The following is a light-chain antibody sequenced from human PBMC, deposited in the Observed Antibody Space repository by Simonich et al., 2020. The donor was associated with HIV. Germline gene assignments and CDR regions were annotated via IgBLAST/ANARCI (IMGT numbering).Light chain of an antibody. V-gene: IGKV1-5*03. CDR1: QSISTW. J-gene: IGKJ1*01. CDR3: QQYSRYPVT. CDR2: KAS. Sequence: DIQMTQSPSTLSASVGDRVSITCRASQSISTWLDWYQQKPGKAPNLLIYKASNLESGVPSRFSGSGSGTEFTLTISSLQPDDFATYYCQQYSRYPVTFGQGTKVEIK.